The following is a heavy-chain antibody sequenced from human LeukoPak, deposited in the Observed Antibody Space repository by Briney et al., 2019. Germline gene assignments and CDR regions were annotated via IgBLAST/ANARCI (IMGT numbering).Heavy chain of an antibody. D-gene: IGHD3-3*01. Sequence: GASVKVSCKASGYTFTSYGISWVRQAPGQGLEWMGWINTNTGNPTYAQGFTGRFVFSLDTSVSTAYLQISSLKAEDTAVYYCARAGPEPYYDFWSGYYYLDYWGQGTLVTVSS. CDR2: INTNTGNP. J-gene: IGHJ4*02. V-gene: IGHV7-4-1*02. CDR3: ARAGPEPYYDFWSGYYYLDY. CDR1: GYTFTSYG.